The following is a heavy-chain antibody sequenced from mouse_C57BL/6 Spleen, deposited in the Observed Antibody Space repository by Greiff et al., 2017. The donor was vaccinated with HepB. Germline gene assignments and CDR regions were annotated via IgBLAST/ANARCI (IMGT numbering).Heavy chain of an antibody. V-gene: IGHV5-9-1*02. CDR2: ISSGGDYI. CDR1: GFTFSSYA. Sequence: EVHLVESGEGLVKPGGSLKLSCAASGFTFSSYAMSWVRQTPEKRLEWVAYISSGGDYIYYADTVKGRFTLSRDNARNTLYLQMSSLKSEDTAMYYCTRDRDYSGSLDYWGQGTTLTVSS. D-gene: IGHD1-1*01. CDR3: TRDRDYSGSLDY. J-gene: IGHJ2*01.